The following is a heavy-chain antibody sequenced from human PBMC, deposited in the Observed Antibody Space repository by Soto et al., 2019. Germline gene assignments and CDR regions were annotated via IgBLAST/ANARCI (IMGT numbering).Heavy chain of an antibody. V-gene: IGHV1-69*13. CDR3: ARDPRYCISTSCYYYYYYGMDV. Sequence: GASVKVSCKASGGTFSSYAISWVRQAPGQGLEWMGGIIPIFGTANYAQKFQGRVTITADESTSTAYMELSSLRSEDTAVYYCARDPRYCISTSCYYYYYYGMDVWGQGTTVTVSS. CDR1: GGTFSSYA. CDR2: IIPIFGTA. D-gene: IGHD2-2*01. J-gene: IGHJ6*02.